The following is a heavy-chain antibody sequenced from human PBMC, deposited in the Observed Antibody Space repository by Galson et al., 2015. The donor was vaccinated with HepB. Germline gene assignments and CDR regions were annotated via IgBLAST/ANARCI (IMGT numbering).Heavy chain of an antibody. D-gene: IGHD3-10*01. CDR2: INPNSGGT. CDR3: ARQKGEMSGQDV. J-gene: IGHJ6*02. V-gene: IGHV1-2*06. CDR1: YTFTGHF. Sequence: YTFTGHFLHWVRQAPGQGLEWMGRINPNSGGTYYAQRFQGRVTMTRDTSLSTAYMELSRLRSDDTAVYYCARQKGEMSGQDVWGQGTTVSVSS.